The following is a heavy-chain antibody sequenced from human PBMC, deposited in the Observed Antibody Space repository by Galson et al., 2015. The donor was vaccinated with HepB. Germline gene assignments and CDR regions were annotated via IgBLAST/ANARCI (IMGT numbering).Heavy chain of an antibody. J-gene: IGHJ5*02. Sequence: LSLTCTVSGGSISTYYWSWIRQPPGKGLEWIGYMYYSGSTNYNPSLKSRVTISVDTSKNQFSLKLSSVTAADTAVYYCARLRDWFDPWGQGTLVTVSS. CDR2: MYYSGST. CDR1: GGSISTYY. CDR3: ARLRDWFDP. V-gene: IGHV4-59*08.